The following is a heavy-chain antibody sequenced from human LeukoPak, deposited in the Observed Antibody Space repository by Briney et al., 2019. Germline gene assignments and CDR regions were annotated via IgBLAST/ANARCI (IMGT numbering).Heavy chain of an antibody. CDR3: ARDLSDYMDV. CDR2: ISAYNGNT. V-gene: IGHV1-18*01. CDR1: GGTFSSYA. Sequence: ASVKVSCKASGGTFSSYAISWVRQAPGQGLEWMGWISAYNGNTNYAQKLQGRVTMTTDTSTSTAYMELRSLRSDDTAVYYCARDLSDYMDVWGKGTTVTISS. J-gene: IGHJ6*03.